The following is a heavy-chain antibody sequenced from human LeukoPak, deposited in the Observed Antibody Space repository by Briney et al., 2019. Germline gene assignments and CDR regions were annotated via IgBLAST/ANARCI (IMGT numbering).Heavy chain of an antibody. Sequence: PSETLSLTCNVSGGSISGHYWSWIRQPPGKGLEWIGEINHSGSTNYNPSLKSRVTISVDTSKNQFSLKLSSVTAADTAVYYCARDGCSSTSCYVFLRFFDYWGQGTLVTVSS. J-gene: IGHJ4*02. V-gene: IGHV4-34*01. CDR3: ARDGCSSTSCYVFLRFFDY. CDR1: GGSISGHY. CDR2: INHSGST. D-gene: IGHD2-2*01.